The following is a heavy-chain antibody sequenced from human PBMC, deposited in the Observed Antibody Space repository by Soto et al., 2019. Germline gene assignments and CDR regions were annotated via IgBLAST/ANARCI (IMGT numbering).Heavy chain of an antibody. Sequence: SETLSLTCTVSGGSISSSSYYWGWIRQPPGKGLEWIGSIYYSGSTHYNPSLQSRVTISVDTSKNQFSLKLSSVTAADTAVYYCARRAEAAAGKVSFDYWGQGTLVTVS. D-gene: IGHD6-13*01. J-gene: IGHJ4*02. CDR1: GGSISSSSYY. CDR3: ARRAEAAAGKVSFDY. V-gene: IGHV4-39*01. CDR2: IYYSGST.